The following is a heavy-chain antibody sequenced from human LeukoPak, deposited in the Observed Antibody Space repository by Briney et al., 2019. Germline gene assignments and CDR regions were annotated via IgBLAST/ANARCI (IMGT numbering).Heavy chain of an antibody. CDR1: GFTFSSYG. Sequence: PGRSLRLSCAASGFTFSSYGVHWVRQAPGKGLEWVAVMSYDGRNKYYADSVKGRFTISRDNSKNTLYLQMNSLRAEDTAVYYCAKDRNYVGTLDYWGQGTLVTVSS. CDR2: MSYDGRNK. V-gene: IGHV3-30*18. J-gene: IGHJ4*02. D-gene: IGHD3-10*02. CDR3: AKDRNYVGTLDY.